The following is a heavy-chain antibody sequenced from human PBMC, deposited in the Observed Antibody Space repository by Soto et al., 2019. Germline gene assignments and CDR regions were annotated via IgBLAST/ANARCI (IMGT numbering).Heavy chain of an antibody. CDR3: ARAVLTFRGIPLSFPRWFDP. D-gene: IGHD3-16*01. V-gene: IGHV4-34*01. J-gene: IGHJ5*02. CDR2: INHRGSI. CDR1: GGTFSDYY. Sequence: PSETLSLPCAVYGGTFSDYYWSWIRQPPGKGLEWIGEINHRGSINYNPSLKSRVTFSVDRSENQFSLKLCSVTAADTAVYYCARAVLTFRGIPLSFPRWFDPWVYGTPVTVSS.